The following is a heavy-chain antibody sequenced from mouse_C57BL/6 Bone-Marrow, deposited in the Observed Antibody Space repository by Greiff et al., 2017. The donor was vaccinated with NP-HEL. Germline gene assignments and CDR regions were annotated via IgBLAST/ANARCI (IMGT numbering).Heavy chain of an antibody. CDR1: GYSITSGYY. CDR2: ISYDGSN. V-gene: IGHV3-6*01. CDR3: ATLYGSSYGY. J-gene: IGHJ2*01. D-gene: IGHD1-1*01. Sequence: ESGPGLVKPSQSLSLTCSVTGYSITSGYYWNWIRQFPGNKLEWMGYISYDGSNNYNPSLKNRISITRDTSKNQFFLKLNSVTTEDTATYYCATLYGSSYGYWGQGTTLTVSS.